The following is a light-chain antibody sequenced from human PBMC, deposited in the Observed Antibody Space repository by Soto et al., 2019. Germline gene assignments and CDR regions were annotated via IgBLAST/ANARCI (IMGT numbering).Light chain of an antibody. CDR3: SSYTSSSTLYV. V-gene: IGLV2-14*01. CDR2: EVS. Sequence: QSVLTQPASVSGSPGQPITISCTGTSSDVGGYNYVSWYQQQPGKAPKLMIYEVSNRPSGVSNRFSGSKSGNTASLTISGLQAEDEADYYCSSYTSSSTLYVFGTGTKVTVL. J-gene: IGLJ1*01. CDR1: SSDVGGYNY.